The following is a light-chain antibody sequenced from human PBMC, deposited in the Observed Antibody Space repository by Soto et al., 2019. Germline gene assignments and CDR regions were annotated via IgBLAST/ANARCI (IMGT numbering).Light chain of an antibody. CDR3: QTWGTDTVI. J-gene: IGLJ2*01. CDR2: LXXXXXX. Sequence: QSVLTQSPSASASLGASVKLTCTLSSGHSSYAIAWHQQQPEKGPRYLMKLXXXXXXXXXXXXXXXXXGSSSGAERYLTXXXXXXXXXXXYYCQTWGTDTVIFGGGTKVTVL. V-gene: IGLV4-69*01. CDR1: SGHSSYA.